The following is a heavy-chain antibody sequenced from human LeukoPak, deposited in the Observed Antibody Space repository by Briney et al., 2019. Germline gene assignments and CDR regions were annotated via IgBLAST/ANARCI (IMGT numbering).Heavy chain of an antibody. CDR2: IYYSGST. Sequence: SDTLFLTCAGSCYSISSSNWWGWIRQPPGKGLEWIGYIYYSGSTYYNPSLKSRVTMSVDASKNQFSLKLSSVTAVDTAVYYCARKGPGDCLDYWGQGTLVTVSS. J-gene: IGHJ4*02. V-gene: IGHV4-28*01. CDR3: ARKGPGDCLDY. D-gene: IGHD2-21*01. CDR1: CYSISSSNW.